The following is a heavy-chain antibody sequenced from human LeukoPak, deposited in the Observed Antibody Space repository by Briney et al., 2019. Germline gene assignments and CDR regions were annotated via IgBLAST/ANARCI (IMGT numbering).Heavy chain of an antibody. V-gene: IGHV3-48*01. CDR2: ISSSSSTI. CDR3: ASRPPPSSGWLPLDY. J-gene: IGHJ4*02. CDR1: GFTFSSYS. Sequence: GGSLRLSCTASGFTFSSYSMNWVRQAPGKGLEWVAYISSSSSTIHYTDSVKGRFTISRDNAQNSLYLQMNSLRADDTAVYYCASRPPPSSGWLPLDYWGQGTLVTVSS. D-gene: IGHD6-13*01.